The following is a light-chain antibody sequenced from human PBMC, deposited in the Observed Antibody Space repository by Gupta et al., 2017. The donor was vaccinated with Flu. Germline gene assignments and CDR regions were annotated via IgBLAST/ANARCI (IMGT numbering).Light chain of an antibody. CDR1: QSISNY. CDR3: LPTYSPPYN. CDR2: GAS. Sequence: GDRVSITCRASQSISNYLNWYQQKSGKVPKLLIYGASNLQSGVPLRFSVRGSGTDFTLTISSLQPEDVATYYCLPTYSPPYNCGQGTKLEIE. V-gene: IGKV1-39*01. J-gene: IGKJ2*01.